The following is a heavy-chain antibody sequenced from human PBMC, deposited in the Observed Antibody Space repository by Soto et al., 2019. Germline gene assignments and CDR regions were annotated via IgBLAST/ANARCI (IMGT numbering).Heavy chain of an antibody. J-gene: IGHJ4*02. D-gene: IGHD2-2*01. CDR2: ISTFNGET. CDR1: GGTFTSTA. V-gene: IGHV1-18*01. Sequence: GASVKVSCKASGGTFTSTAFSWVRQAPGQGLEWMGWISTFNGETRYAQKFQARVTVTTDTSTTTGYMELRSLRSDDTAVYYCARDVGYCSSSTCLIDHWGQGTLVTVSS. CDR3: ARDVGYCSSSTCLIDH.